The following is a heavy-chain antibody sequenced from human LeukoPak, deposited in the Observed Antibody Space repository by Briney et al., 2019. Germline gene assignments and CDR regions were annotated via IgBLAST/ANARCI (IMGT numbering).Heavy chain of an antibody. CDR3: AKSSTITMRYGMDV. CDR2: IYYSGGT. V-gene: IGHV4-59*01. Sequence: PSETLSLTCTVSGGSISSYYWSWIRQPPGKGLEWIGYIYYSGGTNYNPSLKGRVTISVDTSKNQFSLKLSSVTAADTAVYYCAKSSTITMRYGMDVWGQGTTVTVSS. D-gene: IGHD5-24*01. CDR1: GGSISSYY. J-gene: IGHJ6*02.